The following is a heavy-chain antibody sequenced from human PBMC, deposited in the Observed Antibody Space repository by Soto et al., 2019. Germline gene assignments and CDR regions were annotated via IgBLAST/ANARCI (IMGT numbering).Heavy chain of an antibody. Sequence: SETLSLTCTVSGGSISSSSYYWGWIRQPPGKGLEWIGSIYYSGSTYYNPSLKSRVTISVDTSKNQFSLKLSSVTAADTAVYYCASWEGGSGLCYYYGMDVWGQGTTVT. CDR1: GGSISSSSYY. J-gene: IGHJ6*02. D-gene: IGHD2-15*01. V-gene: IGHV4-39*01. CDR3: ASWEGGSGLCYYYGMDV. CDR2: IYYSGST.